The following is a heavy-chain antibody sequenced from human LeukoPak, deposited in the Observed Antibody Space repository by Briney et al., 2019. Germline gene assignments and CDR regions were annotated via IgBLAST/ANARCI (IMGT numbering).Heavy chain of an antibody. D-gene: IGHD4-17*01. CDR2: INPNRGGT. CDR1: GYTFTGYY. V-gene: IGHV1-2*02. J-gene: IGHJ4*02. CDR3: ARGGYGDYDEVDY. Sequence: ASVKVSCKASGYTFTGYYMHWVRQAPGQGLEWMGWINPNRGGTNYAQKFQGRVTVTRDTSISTAYMELSRLTSDDTSVYYCARGGYGDYDEVDYWGQGTLVTVSS.